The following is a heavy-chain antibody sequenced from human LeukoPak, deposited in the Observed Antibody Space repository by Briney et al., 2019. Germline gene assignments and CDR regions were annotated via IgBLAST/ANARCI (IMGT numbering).Heavy chain of an antibody. Sequence: PGGSLRLSCAASGFTVSSNYMSWVRQAPGKGLEWVSVTYSGGSTYYADSVKGRFTISRDNSKNTLYLQMNSLRAEDTAVYYCARVLSILTRVDYWGQGTLVTVSS. V-gene: IGHV3-53*01. CDR3: ARVLSILTRVDY. D-gene: IGHD3-9*01. CDR1: GFTVSSNY. CDR2: TYSGGST. J-gene: IGHJ4*02.